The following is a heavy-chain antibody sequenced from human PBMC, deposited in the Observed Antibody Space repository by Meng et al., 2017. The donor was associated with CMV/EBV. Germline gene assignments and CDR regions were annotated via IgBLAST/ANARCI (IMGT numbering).Heavy chain of an antibody. Sequence: SETLSLTCAVYGGSFSGYYWSWIRQPPGKGLEWIGEINHSGSTNYNPSLKSRVTISVDTSKNQFSLKLSSVTAADTVVYYCARFDNWKACFDYWGQGTLVTVSS. CDR3: ARFDNWKACFDY. V-gene: IGHV4-34*01. D-gene: IGHD1-20*01. CDR1: GGSFSGYY. J-gene: IGHJ4*02. CDR2: INHSGST.